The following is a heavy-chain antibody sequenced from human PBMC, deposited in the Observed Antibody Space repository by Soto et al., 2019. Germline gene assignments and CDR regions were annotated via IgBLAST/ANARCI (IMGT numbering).Heavy chain of an antibody. CDR2: INPDGSDK. J-gene: IGHJ4*02. CDR1: GFTFSNYW. CDR3: ARGGDGYEEAYY. D-gene: IGHD5-12*01. V-gene: IGHV3-7*03. Sequence: EVHLGASGGGLVQPGGSLRLSCAASGFTFSNYWMTWVRQAPGNWLQWVANINPDGSDKYYADSVKGRFAISRDNANQSLYLHVDSLGAEDTGVFYCARGGDGYEEAYYWGQGTLVTVSS.